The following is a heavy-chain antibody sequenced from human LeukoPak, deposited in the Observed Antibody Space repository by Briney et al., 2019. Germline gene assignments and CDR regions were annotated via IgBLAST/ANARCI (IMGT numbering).Heavy chain of an antibody. CDR3: AGAAGLGNYLIDY. J-gene: IGHJ4*02. CDR1: GFSFSGDA. V-gene: IGHV3-33*01. Sequence: GGSLRLSCAASGFSFSGDAIHWVRQAPGKGRGWVALIWSDGSQTKYAGSVKGRFTVSRDNSKNTAFLQMSGLTVEDTAVYYCAGAAGLGNYLIDYWGQGTLVTVSS. D-gene: IGHD3-16*01. CDR2: IWSDGSQT.